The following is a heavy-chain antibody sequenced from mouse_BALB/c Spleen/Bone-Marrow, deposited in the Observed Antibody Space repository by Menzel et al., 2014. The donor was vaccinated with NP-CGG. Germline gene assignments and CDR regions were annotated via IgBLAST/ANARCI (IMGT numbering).Heavy chain of an antibody. Sequence: EVKLVESGAELVKPGASVKLSCTASGLNIKDTYMHWVKQRPEQGLEWIGRIDPANGNTKYDPKFQGKATITADTSSNTAYLQLSSLTSEGTAVYYCARIYYYGRGYFDYWGQGTTLTVSS. V-gene: IGHV14-3*02. CDR1: GLNIKDTY. J-gene: IGHJ2*01. D-gene: IGHD1-1*01. CDR2: IDPANGNT. CDR3: ARIYYYGRGYFDY.